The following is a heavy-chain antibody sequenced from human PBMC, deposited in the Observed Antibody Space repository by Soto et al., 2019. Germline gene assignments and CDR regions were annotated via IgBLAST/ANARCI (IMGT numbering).Heavy chain of an antibody. D-gene: IGHD2-2*01. CDR2: IYYSGST. CDR3: ARHSYQLLYMDV. CDR1: GGSISSSSYY. Sequence: SETLSLTCTVSGGSISSSSYYWGWIRQPPGKGLEWIGSIYYSGSTYYNPSLKSRVTISVDTSKNQFSLKLSSETAADTAVYYCARHSYQLLYMDVWGKGTTVTVSS. V-gene: IGHV4-39*01. J-gene: IGHJ6*03.